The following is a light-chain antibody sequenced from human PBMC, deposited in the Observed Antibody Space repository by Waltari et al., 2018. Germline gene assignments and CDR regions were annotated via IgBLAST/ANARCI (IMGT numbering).Light chain of an antibody. J-gene: IGKJ5*01. CDR2: TAS. V-gene: IGKV1-9*01. Sequence: IQLTQSPSSLSASVGDSVTITCRASQDIGTSLAWFQQKPGRAPDLLFYTASTLQSGVPSRFSGSGSGTHFTLTIGSLHPEDFATYFCQQVNSYPRTFGQGTRLEIK. CDR3: QQVNSYPRT. CDR1: QDIGTS.